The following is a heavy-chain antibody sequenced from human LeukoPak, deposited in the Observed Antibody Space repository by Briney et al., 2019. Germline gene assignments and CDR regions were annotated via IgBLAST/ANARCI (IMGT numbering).Heavy chain of an antibody. J-gene: IGHJ4*02. CDR2: INPNSGGT. D-gene: IGHD3-10*01. V-gene: IGHV1-2*02. CDR3: ARGAAYYYVSGSYLPDY. CDR1: GYTFTGYY. Sequence: ASVKVSCKASGYTFTGYYMHWVRQAPGQGLEGMGWINPNSGGTNYAQKFQGRVTMTRDTSISTAYMELSRLRSDDTAVYYCARGAAYYYVSGSYLPDYWGQGTLVTVSS.